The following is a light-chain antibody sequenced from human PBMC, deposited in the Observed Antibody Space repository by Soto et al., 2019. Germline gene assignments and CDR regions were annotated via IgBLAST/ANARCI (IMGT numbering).Light chain of an antibody. J-gene: IGKJ5*01. CDR3: QQYNAYPLT. V-gene: IGKV1-5*03. CDR2: KAS. CDR1: QSISTW. Sequence: QMTQSPSTLSASVGARVTITCRASQSISTWLAWYQQKPGKAPKLLIYKASNLGGGVPSRFSGSGSGTEFTITIIGLQPDDLATYYCQQYNAYPLTFGGGTRLEI.